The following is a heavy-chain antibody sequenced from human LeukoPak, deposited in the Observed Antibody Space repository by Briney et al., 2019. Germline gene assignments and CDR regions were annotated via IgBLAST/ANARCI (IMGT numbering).Heavy chain of an antibody. Sequence: SETLSLTCTVSGDSISSSSYYWGWIRQPPGKGLEWIGTIYYSGSTYYNPSLKSRVTISVDTSKNQFSLKLSSVTAADTAVYYCAGSDFPYYYDSSGYLPPWAFDIWGQGTMVTVSS. CDR3: AGSDFPYYYDSSGYLPPWAFDI. J-gene: IGHJ3*02. CDR1: GDSISSSSYY. D-gene: IGHD3-22*01. V-gene: IGHV4-39*07. CDR2: IYYSGST.